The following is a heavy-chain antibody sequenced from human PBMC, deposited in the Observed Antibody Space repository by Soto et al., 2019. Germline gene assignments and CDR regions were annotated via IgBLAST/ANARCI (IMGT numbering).Heavy chain of an antibody. D-gene: IGHD6-25*01. CDR3: ARDLIAARSYSYYGMDV. J-gene: IGHJ6*02. CDR1: GGTFSSYA. CDR2: IIPIFGTA. Sequence: SVKVSCKASGGTFSSYAISWVRQAPGQGLEWMGGIIPIFGTANYAQKFQGRVTITADESTSTAYMELSSLRSEDTAVYCCARDLIAARSYSYYGMDVWGQGTTVTVSS. V-gene: IGHV1-69*13.